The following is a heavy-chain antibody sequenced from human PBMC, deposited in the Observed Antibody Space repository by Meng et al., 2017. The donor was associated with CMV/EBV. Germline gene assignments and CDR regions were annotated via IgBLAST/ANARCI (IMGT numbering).Heavy chain of an antibody. J-gene: IGHJ4*02. CDR2: ISSSGSTI. CDR3: ARGTYDFWSGYYMGLDY. D-gene: IGHD3-3*01. CDR1: GFTFSSYE. Sequence: GESLKISCAASGFTFSSYEMNWVRQAPGKGLEWVSYISSSGSTIYYADSVKGRFTISRDNAKKSLYLQMNSLRAEDTAVYYCARGTYDFWSGYYMGLDYWGQGTLVTVSS. V-gene: IGHV3-48*03.